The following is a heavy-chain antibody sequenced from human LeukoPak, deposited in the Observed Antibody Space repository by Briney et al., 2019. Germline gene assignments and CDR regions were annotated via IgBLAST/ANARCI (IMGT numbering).Heavy chain of an antibody. CDR1: GGSISSSSYY. CDR2: MYYSGST. CDR3: ARPYYYDSRIDP. J-gene: IGHJ5*02. Sequence: SETLSLTCTVSGGSISSSSYYWGWIRQPPGKGLEWIAYMYYSGSTYYNPSLKSRVTMSADTSKNQFSLKLSPVTAADTAVYYCARPYYYDSRIDPWGQGILVTVSS. D-gene: IGHD3-22*01. V-gene: IGHV4-30-4*08.